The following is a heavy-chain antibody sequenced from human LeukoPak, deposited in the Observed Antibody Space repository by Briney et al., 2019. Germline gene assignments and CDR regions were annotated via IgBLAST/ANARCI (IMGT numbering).Heavy chain of an antibody. V-gene: IGHV4-39*01. Sequence: SQNLSLTCTVSGGSISSSAFHWGWIRQPPGKGLEWIGSIYYSRNTYYNPSLKSRVTISVDTSKNQFSLNLTSVTAADTAVYFCARHLNYYYYYYMDVWGKGTTVTVSS. J-gene: IGHJ6*03. CDR3: ARHLNYYYYYYMDV. CDR2: IYYSRNT. CDR1: GGSISSSAFH.